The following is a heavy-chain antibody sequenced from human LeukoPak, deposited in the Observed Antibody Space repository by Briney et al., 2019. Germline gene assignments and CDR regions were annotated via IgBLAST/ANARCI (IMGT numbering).Heavy chain of an antibody. CDR1: GFTFSSYS. V-gene: IGHV3-64D*09. Sequence: PGGSLRLSCSASGFTFSSYSMHWVRQAPGKGLEYVPAISSSGGTTYYADSVKGSFTISRDNSKSTLYLQMSSLRTEDTAVYYCVKNSGSYYHFDYWGQGTLVTVSS. J-gene: IGHJ4*02. CDR3: VKNSGSYYHFDY. CDR2: ISSSGGTT. D-gene: IGHD1-26*01.